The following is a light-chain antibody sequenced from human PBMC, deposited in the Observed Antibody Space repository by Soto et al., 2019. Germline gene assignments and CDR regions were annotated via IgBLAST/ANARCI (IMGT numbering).Light chain of an antibody. CDR3: QQYGSSPWT. CDR2: GAS. Sequence: EIVLTQSPGTLSLSPGERATLSCRVSQSVSSSYLAWYQQKPGQAPRLLIYGASSRATGIPDRFSGSGSGTDFTLTISRLEPEDFAVYYCQQYGSSPWTFGRGTKVEIK. CDR1: QSVSSSY. J-gene: IGKJ1*01. V-gene: IGKV3-20*01.